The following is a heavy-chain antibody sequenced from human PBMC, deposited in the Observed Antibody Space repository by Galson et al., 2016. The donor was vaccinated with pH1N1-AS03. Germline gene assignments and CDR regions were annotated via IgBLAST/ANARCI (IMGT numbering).Heavy chain of an antibody. CDR3: AQSDYGDYVDYFDY. CDR1: GFPLSTSGVG. J-gene: IGHJ4*02. V-gene: IGHV2-5*02. Sequence: PALVKPTQTLTLTCTFSGFPLSTSGVGVGWIRQPPGKALEWLALIYWDDDKRYSPSLKSRLTITKDTSKNQVVLTMTNMDPVDTATYYCAQSDYGDYVDYFDYWGQGTLVTVSS. CDR2: IYWDDDK. D-gene: IGHD4-17*01.